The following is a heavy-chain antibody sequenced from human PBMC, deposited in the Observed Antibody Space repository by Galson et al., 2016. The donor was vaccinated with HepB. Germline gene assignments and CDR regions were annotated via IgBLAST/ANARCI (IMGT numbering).Heavy chain of an antibody. CDR3: AKDPSQFCSSVSCQRAYLLH. CDR2: IWYDGRDK. Sequence: SLRLSCAAFGFTFSSSGIHWVRQAPGKGLEWVAVIWYDGRDKYYADSVRGRFIISRDNSKNTVFLQMNRLRAEDTAVYYCAKDPSQFCSSVSCQRAYLLHWGQGTLVTVTS. CDR1: GFTFSSSG. D-gene: IGHD2-2*01. V-gene: IGHV3-33*03. J-gene: IGHJ1*01.